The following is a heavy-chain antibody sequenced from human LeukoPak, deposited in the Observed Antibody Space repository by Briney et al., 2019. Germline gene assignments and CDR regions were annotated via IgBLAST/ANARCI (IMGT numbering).Heavy chain of an antibody. CDR2: IFHSGST. V-gene: IGHV4-4*02. D-gene: IGHD4-17*01. Sequence: PSGTLSLTCAVSGGSISSSNWWSWVRQPPGKGLEWIGEIFHSGSTNYNPSLQGRVTISVDESKNQFSLKLSSVTAADTAVYYCARNQMTTVTGFYYYGMDVWGKGTTVTVSS. CDR3: ARNQMTTVTGFYYYGMDV. CDR1: GGSISSSNW. J-gene: IGHJ6*04.